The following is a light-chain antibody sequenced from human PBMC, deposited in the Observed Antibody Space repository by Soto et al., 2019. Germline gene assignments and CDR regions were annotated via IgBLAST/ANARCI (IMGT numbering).Light chain of an antibody. Sequence: QSALTQPPSASGSPGQSVTISCTGTSSDIGGNNFVSWYQHHPGKAPKLMLYDVIKRPSGVPARFSGSKSGNTASLTGSGLQAEDEADYYCSSYGGSNNVVVFGGGTKLTVL. CDR1: SSDIGGNNF. V-gene: IGLV2-8*01. CDR2: DVI. CDR3: SSYGGSNNVVV. J-gene: IGLJ2*01.